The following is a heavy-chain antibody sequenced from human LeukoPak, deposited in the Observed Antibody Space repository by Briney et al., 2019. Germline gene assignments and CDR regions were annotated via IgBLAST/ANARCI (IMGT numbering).Heavy chain of an antibody. CDR1: GGSISSSSYY. CDR3: ARGRSSMVRGYYYYYMDV. Sequence: SETLSLTCTVSGGSISSSSYYWGWIRQPPGKGLGWIGSIYYSGSTYYNPSLKSRVTISVDTSKNQFSLKLSSVTAADTAVYYCARGRSSMVRGYYYYYMDVWGKGTTVTISS. CDR2: IYYSGST. D-gene: IGHD3-10*01. V-gene: IGHV4-39*07. J-gene: IGHJ6*03.